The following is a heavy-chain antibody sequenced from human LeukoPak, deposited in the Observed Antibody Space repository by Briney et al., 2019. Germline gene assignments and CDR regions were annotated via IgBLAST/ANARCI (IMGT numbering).Heavy chain of an antibody. CDR1: GGSISTSNYY. V-gene: IGHV4-39*07. J-gene: IGHJ4*02. CDR2: IFYSGST. D-gene: IGHD6-13*01. Sequence: SETLSLTCTVSGGSISTSNYYWGWIRQPPGKGLEWIGNIFYSGSTYYSPSLKSRVTISLDTSRNQFSLKLNSVTAADTAVYYCARGGSSWYYFDYWGQGTLVTVSS. CDR3: ARGGSSWYYFDY.